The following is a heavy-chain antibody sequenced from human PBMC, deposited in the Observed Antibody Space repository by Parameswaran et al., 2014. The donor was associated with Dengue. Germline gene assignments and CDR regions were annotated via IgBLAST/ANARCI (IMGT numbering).Heavy chain of an antibody. CDR2: FDPEDGET. CDR3: ARVVRGVIITAGYWFDP. D-gene: IGHD3-10*01. J-gene: IGHJ5*02. Sequence: WVRQAPGQGLEWMGGFDPEDGETIYAQKFQGRVTMTEDTSTDTAYMELSSLRSEDTAVYYCARVVRGVIITAGYWFDPWGQGTLVTVSS. V-gene: IGHV1-24*01.